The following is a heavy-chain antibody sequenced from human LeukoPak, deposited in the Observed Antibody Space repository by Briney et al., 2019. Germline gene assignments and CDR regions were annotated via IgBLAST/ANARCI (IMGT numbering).Heavy chain of an antibody. Sequence: PGGSLRLSCAASGFTFSGYGMHWVRQAPGKGLEWVAVISYDGSNKYYADSVKGRFTISRDNSKNTLYLQMNSLRAEDTAVYYCAKDWVAGTEYNWFDPWGQGTLVTVSS. D-gene: IGHD6-19*01. CDR1: GFTFSGYG. J-gene: IGHJ5*02. V-gene: IGHV3-30*18. CDR3: AKDWVAGTEYNWFDP. CDR2: ISYDGSNK.